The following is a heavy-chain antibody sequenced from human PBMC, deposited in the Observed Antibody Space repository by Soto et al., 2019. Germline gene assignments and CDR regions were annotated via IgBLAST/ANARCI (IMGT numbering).Heavy chain of an antibody. J-gene: IGHJ4*02. Sequence: SVKVSCKASGGTFSSYAISWVRQAPGQGLEWMGGIIPIFGTANYAQKFQGRVTITADESTSTAYMELSSLRSEDTAVYYCARGQYYDSSGYGPWGDLDYWGQGTLVTVSS. V-gene: IGHV1-69*13. CDR1: GGTFSSYA. CDR3: ARGQYYDSSGYGPWGDLDY. D-gene: IGHD3-22*01. CDR2: IIPIFGTA.